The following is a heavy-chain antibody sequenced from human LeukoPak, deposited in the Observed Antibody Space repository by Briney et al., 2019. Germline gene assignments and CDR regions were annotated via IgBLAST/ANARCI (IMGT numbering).Heavy chain of an antibody. Sequence: GGSLRLSCAASGFTFSSYGMHWVRQAPGKGLEWVAVISYDGSNKYYADSVKGRFTISRDNSKNTLYLRMNSLRAEDTAVYYCAKEVAASYYYYYGMDVWGQGTTVTVSS. D-gene: IGHD2-15*01. CDR1: GFTFSSYG. V-gene: IGHV3-30*18. CDR2: ISYDGSNK. J-gene: IGHJ6*02. CDR3: AKEVAASYYYYYGMDV.